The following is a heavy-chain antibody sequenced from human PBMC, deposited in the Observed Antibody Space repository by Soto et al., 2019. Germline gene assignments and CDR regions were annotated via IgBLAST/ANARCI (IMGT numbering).Heavy chain of an antibody. CDR1: GFTFSDAW. CDR2: IKSKSDGGTT. CDR3: TTDLWRIAVVVGSTGYFNP. D-gene: IGHD2-15*01. V-gene: IGHV3-15*01. Sequence: GGSLRLSCAASGFTFSDAWMSWVRQAPGKGLDWVGRIKSKSDGGTTEYAAPVRGRFTISRDDSKSTLYLQMNSLKTEDTAVYYCTTDLWRIAVVVGSTGYFNPWGQGTPVTVSS. J-gene: IGHJ5*02.